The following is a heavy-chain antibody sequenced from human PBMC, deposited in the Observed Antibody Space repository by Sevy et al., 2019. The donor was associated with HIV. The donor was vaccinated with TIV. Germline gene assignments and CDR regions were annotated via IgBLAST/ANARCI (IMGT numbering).Heavy chain of an antibody. J-gene: IGHJ3*01. CDR3: ETDAWKSVVN. CDR1: GFTFSAYW. D-gene: IGHD1-1*01. CDR2: LNQDGSQT. V-gene: IGHV3-7*01. Sequence: GGSLRLSCEASGFTFSAYWMTWVRRAPGKGLEWVVNLNQDGSQTYDVDSVKGRFTIFRENAKNSKYLQMSSLRAEDTALYYCETDAWKSVVNWGKGTMVTVSS.